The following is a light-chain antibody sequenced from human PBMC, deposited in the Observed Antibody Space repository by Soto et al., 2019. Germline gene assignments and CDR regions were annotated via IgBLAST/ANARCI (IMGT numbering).Light chain of an antibody. CDR2: DAS. J-gene: IGKJ5*01. V-gene: IGKV3-15*01. CDR3: PPCNSWPSIT. Sequence: VMTQSQASLSVSPGKRPTLSCRANESVSRNLAWYQQKPGQAPRLLIYDASTRATGIPDRFSGGGSGTEFTLSISSRQSEDFGGNCCPPCNSWPSITFAQGTRLEIK. CDR1: ESVSRN.